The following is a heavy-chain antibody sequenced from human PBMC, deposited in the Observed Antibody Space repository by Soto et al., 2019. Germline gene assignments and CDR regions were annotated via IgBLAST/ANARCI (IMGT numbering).Heavy chain of an antibody. CDR1: GGPFRDYY. Sequence: QVQLQQWGAGLLKASETLSLTCGVHGGPFRDYYWTWIRQSPGQGLEWIGEISYGGYTTYSPSLKSRVTISIDTSKKQFSLELTSVTAADTAMYYCGRGGGHDWYTDYWGQGTLVTVSS. CDR3: GRGGGHDWYTDY. CDR2: ISYGGYT. J-gene: IGHJ4*02. V-gene: IGHV4-34*01. D-gene: IGHD3-9*01.